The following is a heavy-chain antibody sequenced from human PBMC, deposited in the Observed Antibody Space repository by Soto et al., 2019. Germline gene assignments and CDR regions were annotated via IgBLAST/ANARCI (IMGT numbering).Heavy chain of an antibody. Sequence: SETLCLTCTVSGGSISSSSYYWGWIRQPPGKGLEWIGSIYYSGSTYYNPSLKSRVTISVDTSKNQFSLKLSSVTAADTAVYYCMLGSGWKDFDYWGQGTLVTVS. CDR3: MLGSGWKDFDY. J-gene: IGHJ4*02. CDR1: GGSISSSSYY. V-gene: IGHV4-39*01. D-gene: IGHD3-22*01. CDR2: IYYSGST.